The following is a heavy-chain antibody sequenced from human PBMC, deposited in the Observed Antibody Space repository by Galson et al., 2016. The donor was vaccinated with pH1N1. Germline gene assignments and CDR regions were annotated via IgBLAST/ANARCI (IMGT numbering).Heavy chain of an antibody. J-gene: IGHJ4*02. D-gene: IGHD1-26*01. CDR2: MYFTGDI. Sequence: ETLSLTCTVSGFSISNSGYFWGWVRQTPGKGLEWLGSMYFTGDIHHNPSLKSRVTISADRSKNQYFLDLNSATAAVTAVYYCSRERGQWDIDCRGQGTLVTVSS. V-gene: IGHV4-39*07. CDR1: GFSISNSGYF. CDR3: SRERGQWDIDC.